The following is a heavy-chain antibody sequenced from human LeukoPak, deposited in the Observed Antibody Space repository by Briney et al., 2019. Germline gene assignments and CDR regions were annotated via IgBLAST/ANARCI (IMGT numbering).Heavy chain of an antibody. CDR3: ARGGSGTYGMDV. D-gene: IGHD3-10*01. CDR2: MNPNSGNT. V-gene: IGHV1-8*01. Sequence: ASVKVSCKASGYTFTSYDINWVRQATGQGLEWMGWMNPNSGNTGYAQKFQGRVTMTRNTSISTAYMELSSLRSEDTAVYCCARGGSGTYGMDVWGQGTTVTVSS. CDR1: GYTFTSYD. J-gene: IGHJ6*02.